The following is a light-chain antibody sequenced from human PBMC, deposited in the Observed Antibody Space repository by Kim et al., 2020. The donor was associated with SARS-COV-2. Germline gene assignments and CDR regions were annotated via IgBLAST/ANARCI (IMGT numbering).Light chain of an antibody. J-gene: IGKJ5*01. CDR3: QQSYFSPIT. Sequence: IQMTQSPSSLSASVGDRVTISCRAGQNIHTSLNWYQQKTPGQAPNLLLFGTSILLPGAPSRFIGSGSGTDFTLTITSLQPDDFAIYYCQQSYFSPITFGQGTRLEIK. V-gene: IGKV1-39*01. CDR1: QNIHTS. CDR2: GTS.